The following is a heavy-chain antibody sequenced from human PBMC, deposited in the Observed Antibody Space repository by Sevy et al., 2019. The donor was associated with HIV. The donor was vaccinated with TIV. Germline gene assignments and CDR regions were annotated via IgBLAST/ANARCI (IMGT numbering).Heavy chain of an antibody. V-gene: IGHV1-69*13. J-gene: IGHJ4*02. CDR2: IIPIFGTA. D-gene: IGHD3-10*01. CDR1: GGTFSSYA. CDR3: ASTSEYYYGSGSYYNVYFDY. Sequence: ASGKVSCKASGGTFSSYAISWVRQAPGQGLEWMGRIIPIFGTANYAQKFQGRVTITADESTSTAYMELSSLRSEDTAVYYCASTSEYYYGSGSYYNVYFDYWGQGPLVTVSS.